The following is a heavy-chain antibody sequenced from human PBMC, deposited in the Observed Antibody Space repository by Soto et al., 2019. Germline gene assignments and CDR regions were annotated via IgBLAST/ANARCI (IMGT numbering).Heavy chain of an antibody. CDR1: GYTFTSYD. Sequence: RASVKVSCKASGYTFTSYDINWVRQATGQGLEWMGWMNPNSGNTGYAQKFQGRVTMTRNTSISTAYMELSSLRSEDTAVYYCARVRCSSSCYYYYGMDVWGQGTTVTVSS. CDR2: MNPNSGNT. CDR3: ARVRCSSSCYYYYGMDV. V-gene: IGHV1-8*01. D-gene: IGHD6-13*01. J-gene: IGHJ6*02.